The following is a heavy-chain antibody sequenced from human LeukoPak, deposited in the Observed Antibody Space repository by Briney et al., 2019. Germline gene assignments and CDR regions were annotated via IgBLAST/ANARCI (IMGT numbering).Heavy chain of an antibody. CDR2: INPNSGGT. Sequence: ASVKVSCKASGYTFTGYYMHWVRQAPGQGLEWMGWINPNSGGTNYAQKFQGRVTMTRDTSISTAYMELSRLRSDDTAVYYCARRGSPRVWYFDLWGCGTLVTVSS. V-gene: IGHV1-2*02. CDR1: GYTFTGYY. J-gene: IGHJ2*01. CDR3: ARRGSPRVWYFDL. D-gene: IGHD1-26*01.